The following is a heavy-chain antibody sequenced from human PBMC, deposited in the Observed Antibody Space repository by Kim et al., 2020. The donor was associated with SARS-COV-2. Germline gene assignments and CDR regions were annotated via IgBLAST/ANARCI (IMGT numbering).Heavy chain of an antibody. CDR3: AKGSGYSSRGYFDY. V-gene: IGHV3-23*01. Sequence: ADSVKGRFTISRDNSKNTLYLQMNSLRAEDTAVYYCAKGSGYSSRGYFDYWGQGTLVTVSS. D-gene: IGHD6-13*01. J-gene: IGHJ4*02.